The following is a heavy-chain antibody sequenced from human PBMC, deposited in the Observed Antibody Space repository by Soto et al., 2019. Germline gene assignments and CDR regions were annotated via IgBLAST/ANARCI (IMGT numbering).Heavy chain of an antibody. Sequence: EQLGESGGGVVHPGRSLRLSCSVSGFNFSDFGLHWVRQAPGKGLEWLAVVSSDGSGKMYGDSVKGRVTISGDNSENNLYLQMNRLKIDDTAVYFCAKDISRGRMGMELGSWGQGALVTVSS. CDR3: AKDISRGRMGMELGS. V-gene: IGHV3-30*18. J-gene: IGHJ4*02. D-gene: IGHD3-16*01. CDR2: VSSDGSGK. CDR1: GFNFSDFG.